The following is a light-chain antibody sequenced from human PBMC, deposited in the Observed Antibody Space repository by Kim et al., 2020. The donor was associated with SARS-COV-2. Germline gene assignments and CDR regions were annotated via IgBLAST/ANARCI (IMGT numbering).Light chain of an antibody. CDR3: QTWGTGIHVV. Sequence: VKLTCTMSSGHSSYAIAWHQQQPEKGPRYLMKLNSDGSHSKGDGIPDRFSGSSSGAERYLTISSLQSEDEADYYCQTWGTGIHVVFGGGTQLTVL. CDR2: LNSDGSH. CDR1: SGHSSYA. J-gene: IGLJ2*01. V-gene: IGLV4-69*01.